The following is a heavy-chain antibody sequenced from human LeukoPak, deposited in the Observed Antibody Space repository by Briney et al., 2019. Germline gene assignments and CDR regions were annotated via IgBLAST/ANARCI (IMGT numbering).Heavy chain of an antibody. CDR1: GFTFSSYA. J-gene: IGHJ4*02. D-gene: IGHD3-9*01. CDR2: ISDNGGST. CDR3: AKDDAWLRYQY. V-gene: IGHV3-23*01. Sequence: GGSLRLSCAASGFTFSSYAMSWVRQAPGKGLEWVSVISDNGGSTYYADSVKGRFTISRDNSKNTLDLQMNSLRAEDTAVYYCAKDDAWLRYQYWGQGTLVTVSS.